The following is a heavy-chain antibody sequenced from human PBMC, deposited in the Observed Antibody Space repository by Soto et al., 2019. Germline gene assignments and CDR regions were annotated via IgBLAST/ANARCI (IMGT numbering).Heavy chain of an antibody. CDR3: AKEARITIFGVVIIEGAFDI. J-gene: IGHJ3*02. CDR2: ISYDGSNK. D-gene: IGHD3-3*01. CDR1: GFTFSSYG. Sequence: PGGSLRLSCAASGFTFSSYGMHWVRQAPGKGLEWLAVISYDGSNKYYADSVKGRFTISRDNSKNTLYLQMNSLRAEDTAVYYCAKEARITIFGVVIIEGAFDIWGQGTMVTVSS. V-gene: IGHV3-30*18.